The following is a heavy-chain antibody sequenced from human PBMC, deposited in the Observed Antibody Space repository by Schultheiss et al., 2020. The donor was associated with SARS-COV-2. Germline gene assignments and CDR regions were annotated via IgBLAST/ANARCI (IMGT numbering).Heavy chain of an antibody. V-gene: IGHV4-4*07. CDR1: GGSISSYY. J-gene: IGHJ5*02. CDR3: ARRKAITMIVVVNRRGWFDP. D-gene: IGHD3-22*01. Sequence: SETLSLTCTDSGGSISSYYWRWIRQPAGKVLEWIGRIYNSGRTNYNPSLKSRVTMSVDTSKNQFSLKLSYVTAADTDVYYCARRKAITMIVVVNRRGWFDPWGQGTLVTVYS. CDR2: IYNSGRT.